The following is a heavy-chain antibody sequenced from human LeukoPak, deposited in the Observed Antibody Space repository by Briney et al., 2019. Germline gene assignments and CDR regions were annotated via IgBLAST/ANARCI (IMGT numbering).Heavy chain of an antibody. CDR2: ISSGGSTI. D-gene: IGHD2-21*01. J-gene: IGHJ3*02. V-gene: IGHV3-48*03. CDR1: GFTFSSYE. Sequence: PGGSLRLSCAVSGFTFSSYEMNWVRQAPGKGLEWVSYISSGGSTIYYADSVKGRFTISRDNAKNSLYLQMNSLRAEDTAVYYCARLRWDQGAFDIWGQGTMVTVSS. CDR3: ARLRWDQGAFDI.